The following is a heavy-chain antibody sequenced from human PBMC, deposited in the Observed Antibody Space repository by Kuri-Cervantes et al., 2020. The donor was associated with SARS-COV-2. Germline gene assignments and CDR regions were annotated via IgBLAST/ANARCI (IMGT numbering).Heavy chain of an antibody. Sequence: GESLKISCAASGFTFSSYAMHWVRQAPGKGLEWVAVISYDGSNKYYADSVKGRFTISRDNSKNTLYLQMNSLRAEDTAVYHCARLGVAAAGSYYYYGMDVWGQGTTVTVSS. CDR3: ARLGVAAAGSYYYYGMDV. V-gene: IGHV3-30*04. CDR2: ISYDGSNK. D-gene: IGHD6-13*01. CDR1: GFTFSSYA. J-gene: IGHJ6*02.